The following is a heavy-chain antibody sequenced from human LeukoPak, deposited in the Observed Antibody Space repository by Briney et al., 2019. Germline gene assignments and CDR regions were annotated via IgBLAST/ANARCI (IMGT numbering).Heavy chain of an antibody. CDR1: GFTFRSYA. CDR3: ANMFVVVVAATPYFDY. J-gene: IGHJ4*02. D-gene: IGHD2-15*01. V-gene: IGHV3-23*01. CDR2: ISGSGGST. Sequence: GGSLRLSCAASGFTFRSYAMSWVRQAPGKGLEWVSAISGSGGSTYYADSVKGRFTISRDNSKNTLYLQMNSLRAEDTAVYYCANMFVVVVAATPYFDYWGQGTLVTVSS.